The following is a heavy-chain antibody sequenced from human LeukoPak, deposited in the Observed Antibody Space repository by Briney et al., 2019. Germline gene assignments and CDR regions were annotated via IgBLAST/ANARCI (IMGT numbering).Heavy chain of an antibody. V-gene: IGHV1-2*02. CDR2: INPNSGGT. CDR1: RYTFTDYY. J-gene: IGHJ5*02. D-gene: IGHD2-2*01. CDR3: ARGGWSLGYCSSSSCLDWFDP. Sequence: ASVKVSCKASRYTFTDYYMHWVRQAPGQGLEWMGWINPNSGGTNYAQKFQGRVTMTRDTSISTAYMELSRLRSDDTAVYYCARGGWSLGYCSSSSCLDWFDPWGQGTLVAVSS.